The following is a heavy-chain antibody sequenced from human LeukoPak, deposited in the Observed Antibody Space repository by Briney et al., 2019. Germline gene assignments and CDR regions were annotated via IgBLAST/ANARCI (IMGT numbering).Heavy chain of an antibody. Sequence: ASVKVSCKASGYTFTSYAMHWVRQAPGQRLEWMGWINAGNGNTKYSQKFQGRVTITRDTSASTAYMELSSLRSEDTAVYYCARDPIWFGELPLNWFDPWGQGTLVTVSS. J-gene: IGHJ5*02. CDR2: INAGNGNT. CDR3: ARDPIWFGELPLNWFDP. CDR1: GYTFTSYA. D-gene: IGHD3-10*01. V-gene: IGHV1-3*01.